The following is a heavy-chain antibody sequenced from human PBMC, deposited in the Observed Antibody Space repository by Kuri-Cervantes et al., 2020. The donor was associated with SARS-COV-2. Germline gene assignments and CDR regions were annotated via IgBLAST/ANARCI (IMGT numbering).Heavy chain of an antibody. Sequence: GESLKISCAASGFTFSSYSMNWVRQAPGKGLEWVSYISSSSSTIYYADSVKGRFTISRDNAKNSLYLQMNSLRDEDTAVYYCARDPIAVALTTRYYGMDVWGQGTTVTVSS. V-gene: IGHV3-48*02. CDR3: ARDPIAVALTTRYYGMDV. D-gene: IGHD6-19*01. J-gene: IGHJ6*02. CDR1: GFTFSSYS. CDR2: ISSSSSTI.